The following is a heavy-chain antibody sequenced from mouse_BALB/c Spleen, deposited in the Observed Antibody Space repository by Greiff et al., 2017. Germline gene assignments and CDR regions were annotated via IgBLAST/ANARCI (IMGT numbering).Heavy chain of an antibody. D-gene: IGHD2-14*01. CDR2: INPSTGYT. J-gene: IGHJ3*01. CDR1: GYTFTSYW. V-gene: IGHV1-7*01. Sequence: QVQLQQSGAELAKPGASVKMSCKASGYTFTSYWMHWVKQRPGQGLEWIGYINPSTGYTEYNQKFKDKATLTADKSSSTAYMQLSILTSEDSAVYYCARPYYMYDRFAYWGQGTLVTVSA. CDR3: ARPYYMYDRFAY.